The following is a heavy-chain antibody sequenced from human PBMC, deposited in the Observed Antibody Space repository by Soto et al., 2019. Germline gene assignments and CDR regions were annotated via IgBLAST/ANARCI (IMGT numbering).Heavy chain of an antibody. J-gene: IGHJ5*01. Sequence: QVPLQQWGAGLLKPSETLSLTCAVYGGSLSVYSWSWIRQPPGKGLEWLGDIDHSGSTNYNPSLKSRLIISVATSKRHFYLNLTSVTAADTALYYCARRGRYKTMTMVPAFDFWGQGSLVSVSS. D-gene: IGHD3-10*01. V-gene: IGHV4-34*02. CDR3: ARRGRYKTMTMVPAFDF. CDR2: IDHSGST. CDR1: GGSLSVYS.